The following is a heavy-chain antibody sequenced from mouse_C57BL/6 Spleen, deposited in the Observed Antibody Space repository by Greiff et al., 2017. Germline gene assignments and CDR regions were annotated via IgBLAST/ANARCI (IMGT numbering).Heavy chain of an antibody. D-gene: IGHD1-2*01. CDR2: ISSGGSYT. CDR1: GFTFSSYG. J-gene: IGHJ3*01. V-gene: IGHV5-6*02. CDR3: ARRDGGDWFAY. Sequence: EVKLVESGGDLVKPGGSLKLSCAASGFTFSSYGMSWVRQTPDKRLEWVATISSGGSYTYSPDSVKGRCTISRGKAKNTLYLQLSSLKSEDAAMYYCARRDGGDWFAYWGQGTLVTVSA.